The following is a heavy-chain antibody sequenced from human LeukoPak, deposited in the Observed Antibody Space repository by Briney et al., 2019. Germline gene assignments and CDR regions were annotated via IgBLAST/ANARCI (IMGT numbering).Heavy chain of an antibody. J-gene: IGHJ3*02. CDR3: ATTRLLYSSGWYDAFDI. D-gene: IGHD6-19*01. V-gene: IGHV1-24*01. CDR1: GYTLTELS. CDR2: FDPEDGET. Sequence: ASVKVSCTVSGYTLTELSMHWVRQAPGKGLEWMGGFDPEDGETIYAQKFRGRVTMTEDTSTDTAYMELSSLRSGDTAVYYCATTRLLYSSGWYDAFDIWGQGTMVTVSS.